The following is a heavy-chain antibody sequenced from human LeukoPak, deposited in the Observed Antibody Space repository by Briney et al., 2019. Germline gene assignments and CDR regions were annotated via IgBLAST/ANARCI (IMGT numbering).Heavy chain of an antibody. J-gene: IGHJ4*02. D-gene: IGHD5-12*01. CDR3: ARDIYSGLLAGYFDY. CDR1: GFTFSSYA. CDR2: IAYDGSNK. Sequence: GGSLRLSCAASGFTFSSYAMHWVRQAPGKGLEWVAVIAYDGSNKYYADSVKGRFTISRDNSKNTLYLQMNSLRAEDTAVYYCARDIYSGLLAGYFDYWGQGTLGTVSS. V-gene: IGHV3-30-3*01.